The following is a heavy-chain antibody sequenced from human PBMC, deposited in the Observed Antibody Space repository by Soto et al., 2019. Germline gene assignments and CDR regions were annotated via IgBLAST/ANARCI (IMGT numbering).Heavy chain of an antibody. V-gene: IGHV3-23*01. J-gene: IGHJ6*02. CDR2: ISGSGDST. Sequence: GGSLRLSCAASGFIFSSYAMTWVRQAPGKGLEWVSAISGSGDSTYYADSVKGRFTISRDNSKNTLYLQVNSLRAEDTAVYYCASVHCSSSWSHYCYGMDVWGQGTTVTVSS. CDR3: ASVHCSSSWSHYCYGMDV. D-gene: IGHD6-13*01. CDR1: GFIFSSYA.